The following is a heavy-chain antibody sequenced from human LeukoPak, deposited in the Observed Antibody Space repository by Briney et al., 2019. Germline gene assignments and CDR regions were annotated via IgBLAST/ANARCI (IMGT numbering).Heavy chain of an antibody. CDR3: ARTKLAYSYGLFDN. CDR2: IYYSGST. CDR1: GGFIRNYY. V-gene: IGHV4-59*08. D-gene: IGHD5-18*01. Sequence: SETLSLTCTVSGGFIRNYYWSWIRQPPGKGLEWIGYIYYSGSTTYNPSLKSRVTIPVDTSKNQFSLKLSSVTAADTAVYYCARTKLAYSYGLFDNWGQGTLVTVSS. J-gene: IGHJ4*02.